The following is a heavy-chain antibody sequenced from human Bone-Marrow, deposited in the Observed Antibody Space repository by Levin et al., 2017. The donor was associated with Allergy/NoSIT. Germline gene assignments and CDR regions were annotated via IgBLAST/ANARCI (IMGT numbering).Heavy chain of an antibody. CDR1: GISVSSTF. CDR3: ARGGVNDAFDL. CDR2: MYSGGTT. V-gene: IGHV3-66*01. Sequence: ETLSLTCAVSGISVSSTFMIWVRQAPGKGLEYISVMYSGGTTFYADSVKGLFTISRDNSKNTMYLQMDSLRAEDTAVYYCARGGVNDAFDLWGQGTMVTVSA. J-gene: IGHJ3*01.